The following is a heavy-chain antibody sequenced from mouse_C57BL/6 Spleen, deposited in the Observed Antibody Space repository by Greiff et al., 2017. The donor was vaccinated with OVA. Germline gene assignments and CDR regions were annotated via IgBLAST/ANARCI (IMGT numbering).Heavy chain of an antibody. J-gene: IGHJ4*01. V-gene: IGHV1-81*01. CDR2: IYPRSGNT. CDR1: GYTFTSYG. Sequence: QVQLQQSGAELARPGASVKLSCKASGYTFTSYGIRWVKQRTGQGLEWIGEIYPRSGNTYYNEKFKGKATLTADKSSSTADMELRSLTSEDSAVYYCARGWSNYDGMDDWGQGTAVSVAS. D-gene: IGHD2-5*01. CDR3: ARGWSNYDGMDD.